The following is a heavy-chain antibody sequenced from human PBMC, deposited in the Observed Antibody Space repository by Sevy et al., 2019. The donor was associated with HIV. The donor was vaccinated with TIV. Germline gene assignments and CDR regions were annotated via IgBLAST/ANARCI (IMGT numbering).Heavy chain of an antibody. Sequence: SETLSLTCTVSGGSVSTYYWSWIRQPPGKGLKWIGYFHYSGNSNYNPSLKSRVTISVDTSKNQFSLKLSSVTAADTAVYYCARHWGGSYVYYFDYWGQRTLVTVSS. CDR1: GGSVSTYY. D-gene: IGHD1-26*01. CDR3: ARHWGGSYVYYFDY. CDR2: FHYSGNS. J-gene: IGHJ4*02. V-gene: IGHV4-59*08.